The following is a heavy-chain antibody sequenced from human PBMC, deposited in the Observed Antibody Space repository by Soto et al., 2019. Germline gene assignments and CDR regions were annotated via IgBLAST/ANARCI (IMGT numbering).Heavy chain of an antibody. Sequence: PGESLKISCKGSGYSFTSYWIGWVRQMPGKGLEWMGIIYPGDSDTRYSPSFQGQVTISADKSISTAYLQWSSLKASDTAMYYCARIRSDCSGGSCYPEYFQHWGQGTLVTVSS. CDR1: GYSFTSYW. D-gene: IGHD2-15*01. CDR2: IYPGDSDT. J-gene: IGHJ1*01. CDR3: ARIRSDCSGGSCYPEYFQH. V-gene: IGHV5-51*01.